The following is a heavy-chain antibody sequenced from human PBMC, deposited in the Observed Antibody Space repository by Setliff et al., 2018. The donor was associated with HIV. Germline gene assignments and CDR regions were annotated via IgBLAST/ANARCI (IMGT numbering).Heavy chain of an antibody. D-gene: IGHD3-16*02. CDR1: GGSFSGYY. V-gene: IGHV4-34*01. CDR3: ARGRDDYVWGSYRYGMDV. J-gene: IGHJ6*02. CDR2: INHSGST. Sequence: SETLSLTCAVYGGSFSGYYWSWIRQPPGKGLEWIGEINHSGSTNYNPSLKSRVTISVDTSKNQFSLKLSSVTAADTAVYYCARGRDDYVWGSYRYGMDVWGQGTMVTVSS.